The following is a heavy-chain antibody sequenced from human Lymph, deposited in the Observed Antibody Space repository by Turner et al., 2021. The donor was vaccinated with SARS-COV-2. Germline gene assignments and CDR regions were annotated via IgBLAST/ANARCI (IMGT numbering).Heavy chain of an antibody. D-gene: IGHD1-26*01. CDR2: IKQDGSEK. V-gene: IGHV3-7*01. CDR3: ARMGSSSWYFDY. Sequence: EVQLVESGGGLVQPAGSLRLSCAASGFTFMYYWMSCVRQAPGKGLEWVANIKQDGSEKYYVDSVKRRFTISRDNAKNSLFLQMNILRAEDTAVYYCARMGSSSWYFDYWGQGTLVTVSS. J-gene: IGHJ4*02. CDR1: GFTFMYYW.